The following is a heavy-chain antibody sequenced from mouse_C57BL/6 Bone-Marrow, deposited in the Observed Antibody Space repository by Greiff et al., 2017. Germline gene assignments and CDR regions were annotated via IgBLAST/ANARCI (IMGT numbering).Heavy chain of an antibody. Sequence: VQLKESGPELVKPGASVKISCKASGYSFTGYYMNWVKQSPEKSLEWIGEINPSTGGTTYNQKFKAKATLTVDKSSSTAYMQLKSLTSEDSAVYYCAGWDYWGQGTSVTVSS. D-gene: IGHD3-3*01. CDR2: INPSTGGT. CDR1: GYSFTGYY. V-gene: IGHV1-42*01. J-gene: IGHJ4*01. CDR3: AGWDY.